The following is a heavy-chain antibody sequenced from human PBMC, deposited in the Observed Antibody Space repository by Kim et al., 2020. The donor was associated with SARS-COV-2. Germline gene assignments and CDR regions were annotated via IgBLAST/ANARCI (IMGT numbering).Heavy chain of an antibody. J-gene: IGHJ6*02. V-gene: IGHV3-30*18. Sequence: GGSLRLSCAVSGFFFNSFGMHWVRQAPGKGLEWVAVISFDGSNKYYEDSVKGRFTISRDNSKNTLYLDMNSLRPEDTAVYYCAKMFGRDPACYHYGMDVWGQGTAVSVSS. CDR2: ISFDGSNK. CDR1: GFFFNSFG. D-gene: IGHD3-16*01. CDR3: AKMFGRDPACYHYGMDV.